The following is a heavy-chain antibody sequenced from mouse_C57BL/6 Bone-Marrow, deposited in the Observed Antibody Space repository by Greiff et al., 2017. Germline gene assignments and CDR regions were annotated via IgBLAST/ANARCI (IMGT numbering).Heavy chain of an antibody. V-gene: IGHV1-63*01. CDR3: ARFGDYDGFAY. J-gene: IGHJ3*01. D-gene: IGHD2-4*01. CDR1: GYTFTNYW. CDR2: IYPGGGST. Sequence: VKLMESGAELVRPGTSVTMSCKASGYTFTNYWIGWAKQRPGHGLEWIGDIYPGGGSTNYNAKFKGKATLTADKSSRTAYMQFSSLTSEDSAIYYCARFGDYDGFAYWGQGTLVTVSA.